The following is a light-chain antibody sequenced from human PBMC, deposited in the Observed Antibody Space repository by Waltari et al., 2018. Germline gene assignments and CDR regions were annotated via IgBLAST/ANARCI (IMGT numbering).Light chain of an antibody. J-gene: IGKJ5*01. CDR1: QSVGNKY. Sequence: IVLTQSPGTLSVSPGERVTLSCRASQSVGNKYLAWFQQKPAQAPRLLIYGASNRATGVPDRFTCSGSGTDFSLIISRLEPEDFAVYYCQQYGNSPAITFGQGTRLEIK. CDR2: GAS. V-gene: IGKV3-20*01. CDR3: QQYGNSPAIT.